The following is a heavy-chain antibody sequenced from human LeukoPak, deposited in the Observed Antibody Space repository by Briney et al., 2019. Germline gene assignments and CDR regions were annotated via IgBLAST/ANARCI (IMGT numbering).Heavy chain of an antibody. V-gene: IGHV4-34*01. CDR1: GGSFSGHY. Sequence: SETLSLTCAVYGGSFSGHYWSWIRQPPGKGREWIGEINHSGSTNYNPSLKSRVTISVDTSKNQFSLRLSSVTAADTAVYYCARTYCGGDCRGYYYSYYMDVWGKGTTVTISS. J-gene: IGHJ6*03. CDR2: INHSGST. D-gene: IGHD2-21*02. CDR3: ARTYCGGDCRGYYYSYYMDV.